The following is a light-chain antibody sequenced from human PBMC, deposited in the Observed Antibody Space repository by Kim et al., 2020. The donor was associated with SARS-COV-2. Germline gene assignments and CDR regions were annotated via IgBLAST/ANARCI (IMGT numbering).Light chain of an antibody. V-gene: IGKV2-30*02. CDR2: KVS. CDR1: QSLVHSDGNTY. CDR3: MQGTHWPPYT. J-gene: IGKJ2*01. Sequence: DVVMTQSPLSLPVTLGQPASISCRSSQSLVHSDGNTYLNWFRQRPGQSPRRLIYKVSNRDSGVPDRFSGSGSGTDFTLAISRVEAEDVAVYYCMQGTHWPPYTFGQGTKLEI.